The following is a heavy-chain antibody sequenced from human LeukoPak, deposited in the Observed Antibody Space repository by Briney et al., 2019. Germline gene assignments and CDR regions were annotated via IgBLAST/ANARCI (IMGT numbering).Heavy chain of an antibody. J-gene: IGHJ5*02. CDR1: GFTFSNYW. D-gene: IGHD4-23*01. V-gene: IGHV3-74*01. CDR2: INSDESST. CDR3: VRDVYGGSWFDP. Sequence: GGSLRLSCAASGFTFSNYWMHRVRQAPGKGLVWVSRINSDESSTSYADSVKGRFTISRDNAKNTLYLQMNSLRVEDTAVFYCVRDVYGGSWFDPWGQGALVTVSS.